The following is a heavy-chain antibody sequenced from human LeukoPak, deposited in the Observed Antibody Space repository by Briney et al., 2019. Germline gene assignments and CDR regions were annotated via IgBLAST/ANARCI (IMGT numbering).Heavy chain of an antibody. CDR3: ARLRAGDYFDY. CDR1: GFTFSSYW. Sequence: GSLRLSCAASGFTFSSYWMSWVRQAPGKGLEWVANIKEDGSEKYYVDSVKGRLTISRDTAKSSLYLQMNSLRAEDTAVYYCARLRAGDYFDYWGQGTLVTVSS. J-gene: IGHJ4*02. V-gene: IGHV3-7*04. D-gene: IGHD6-19*01. CDR2: IKEDGSEK.